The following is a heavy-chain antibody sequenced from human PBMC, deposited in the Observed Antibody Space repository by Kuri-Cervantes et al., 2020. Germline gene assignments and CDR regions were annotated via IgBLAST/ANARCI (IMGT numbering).Heavy chain of an antibody. D-gene: IGHD3-10*01. V-gene: IGHV3-23*01. CDR1: GFTFSSYA. J-gene: IGHJ4*02. CDR3: ARGVGFGELFSDY. Sequence: GESLKISCAASGFTFSSYAMSWVRQAPGKGLEWVSAISGSGGSTYYADSVKGRFTISRDNSKTTLYLQMNSLRAEDTAVYYCARGVGFGELFSDYWGQGTLVTVSS. CDR2: ISGSGGST.